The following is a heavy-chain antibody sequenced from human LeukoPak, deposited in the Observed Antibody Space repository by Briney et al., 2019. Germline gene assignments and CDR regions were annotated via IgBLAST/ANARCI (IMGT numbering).Heavy chain of an antibody. V-gene: IGHV1-18*01. Sequence: ASVKVSCKASGYTFTSYGISWVRQAPGQGLEWMGWISAYNGNTNYAQKLQGRVTMTTDTSTSTAYMELRSLRSEDTAVYYCASGGKGDILTGYYNWFDPWGQGTLVTVSS. D-gene: IGHD3-9*01. CDR3: ASGGKGDILTGYYNWFDP. J-gene: IGHJ5*02. CDR2: ISAYNGNT. CDR1: GYTFTSYG.